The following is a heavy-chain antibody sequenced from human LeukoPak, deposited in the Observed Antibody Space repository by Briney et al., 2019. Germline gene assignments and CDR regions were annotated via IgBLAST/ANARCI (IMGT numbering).Heavy chain of an antibody. CDR2: ISHSGGT. V-gene: IGHV4-34*01. Sequence: PSETLSLTCGIYGGSFRGYYWSWIRQSPGKVLEWIGEISHSGGTNYNPSLKSRVTISGDTSKNQFSLTLYSVTAADTAVYYCARTLDTTGYFRNFDYWGQGSPVTVSS. D-gene: IGHD3-9*01. J-gene: IGHJ4*02. CDR3: ARTLDTTGYFRNFDY. CDR1: GGSFRGYY.